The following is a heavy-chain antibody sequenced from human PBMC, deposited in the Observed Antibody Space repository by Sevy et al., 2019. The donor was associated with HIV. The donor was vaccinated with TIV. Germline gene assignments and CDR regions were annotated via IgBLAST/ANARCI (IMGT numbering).Heavy chain of an antibody. D-gene: IGHD2-8*01. CDR3: TRDMYGIDY. CDR2: VDNDGSGT. Sequence: GGSLRLSCAASGFTFTNYWMHWVLQAPGKGLVWVSRVDNDGSGTNYADSVKGRFTISRDNAKNTVYLQMNSLRAEDTAVYFCTRDMYGIDYWGQGTLVTVSS. V-gene: IGHV3-74*01. J-gene: IGHJ4*02. CDR1: GFTFTNYW.